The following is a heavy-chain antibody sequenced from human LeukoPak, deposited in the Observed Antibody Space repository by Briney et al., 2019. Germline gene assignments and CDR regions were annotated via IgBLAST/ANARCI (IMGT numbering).Heavy chain of an antibody. J-gene: IGHJ4*02. CDR2: ISGRDDST. CDR3: AKLRSGGPAAGNY. D-gene: IGHD6-13*01. CDR1: GFTFSSYA. Sequence: PGGSRRLSCAASGFTFSSYAMSWVRQAPGKGLEWFSTISGRDDSTYYADSVKGRFTISRDNSKNTVYLHMNSLRAEDTAVYFCAKLRSGGPAAGNYWGQGTLVTVSS. V-gene: IGHV3-23*01.